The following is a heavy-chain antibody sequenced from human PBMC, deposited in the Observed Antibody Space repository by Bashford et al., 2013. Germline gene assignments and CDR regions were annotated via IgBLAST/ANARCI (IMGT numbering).Heavy chain of an antibody. CDR3: ARGLKLPTYHFDY. V-gene: IGHV4-4*07. CDR2: IYTSGST. CDR1: GGSVSPYW. J-gene: IGHJ4*02. D-gene: IGHD1-26*01. Sequence: SETLSLTCTVSGGSVSPYWWSWIRQPPGKGLEWIGRIYTSGSTNYNPSLKSRVTISVDTSKNQFSLKLSSVTAADTAVYYCARGLKLPTYHFDYWGQGTLVTVSS.